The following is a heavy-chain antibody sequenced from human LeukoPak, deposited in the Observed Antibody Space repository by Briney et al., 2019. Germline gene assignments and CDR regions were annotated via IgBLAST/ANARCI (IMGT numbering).Heavy chain of an antibody. J-gene: IGHJ4*02. D-gene: IGHD3-22*01. V-gene: IGHV3-23*01. CDR3: AIMHGYYDGSGYWVQ. CDR1: GFTVSSYA. Sequence: GGSLRLSCAASGFTVSSYAMSWVRQPPGKGLEWVSFISPSADRTSNADSVEGRFTISRDNPRNTLYLQMNSLRDEDTAVYYCAIMHGYYDGSGYWVQWGQGTLVTVSS. CDR2: ISPSADRT.